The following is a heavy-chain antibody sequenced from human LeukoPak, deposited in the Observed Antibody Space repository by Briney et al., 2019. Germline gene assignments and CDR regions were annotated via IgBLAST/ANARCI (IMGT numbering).Heavy chain of an antibody. J-gene: IGHJ4*02. CDR3: ASGNTKWNRFDY. CDR2: IQQDGSEK. D-gene: IGHD2/OR15-2a*01. V-gene: IGHV3-7*02. CDR1: GFTFSSYW. Sequence: GGSLRLSCAASGFTFSSYWMSWVRQAPGKGLEWVANIQQDGSEKYYVDSVKGRFTIFRDDGKTSLYLQMNSLRAEDTAVYYCASGNTKWNRFDYWGQGTLVTVSS.